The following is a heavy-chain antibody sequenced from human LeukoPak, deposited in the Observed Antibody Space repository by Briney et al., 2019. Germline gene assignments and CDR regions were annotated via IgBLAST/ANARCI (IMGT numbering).Heavy chain of an antibody. V-gene: IGHV4-59*01. Sequence: PSETLSLTCTVSGGSISSYYWSWIRQPPGKGLEWIGYIHYSGSTNYNPSLKSRVTISVDTSKNQFSLKLSSVTAADTAVYYCARVTYHYDNSGYNNAFDIWGQGTMVTVSS. CDR1: GGSISSYY. CDR3: ARVTYHYDNSGYNNAFDI. J-gene: IGHJ3*02. D-gene: IGHD3-22*01. CDR2: IHYSGST.